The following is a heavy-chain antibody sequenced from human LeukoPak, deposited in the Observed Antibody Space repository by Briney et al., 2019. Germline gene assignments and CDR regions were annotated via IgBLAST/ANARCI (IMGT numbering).Heavy chain of an antibody. CDR1: GFPFSSYW. D-gene: IGHD3-16*01. J-gene: IGHJ6*02. CDR3: ARGGGLDV. CDR2: IKQDGSKK. Sequence: GSLRLSCVASGFPFSSYWMTWVRRAPGKGLEWVANIKQDGSKKSYVDSVKGRFTISRDNAKNSLYLQMSNLRAEDTAVYFCARGGGLDVWGQGATVTVSS. V-gene: IGHV3-7*03.